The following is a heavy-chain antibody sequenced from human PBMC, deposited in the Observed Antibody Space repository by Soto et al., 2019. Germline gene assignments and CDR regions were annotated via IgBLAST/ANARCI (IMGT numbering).Heavy chain of an antibody. D-gene: IGHD6-6*01. V-gene: IGHV1-69*13. CDR3: ARGSMAIRILYYYEMDV. Sequence: GASVKVSCKSSGDSVNTYVFSWVRQAPGQGLQWMGGIIPVFGTTNYAPNFQDRVTISADASTGTVYMELNSLRSEDTAIYYCARGSMAIRILYYYEMDVWGRGTTVTVSS. J-gene: IGHJ6*02. CDR2: IIPVFGTT. CDR1: GDSVNTYV.